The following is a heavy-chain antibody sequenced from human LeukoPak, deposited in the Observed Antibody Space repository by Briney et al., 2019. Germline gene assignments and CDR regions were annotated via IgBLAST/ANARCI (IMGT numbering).Heavy chain of an antibody. CDR2: INWNGGST. D-gene: IGHD5-12*01. J-gene: IGHJ4*02. CDR1: GFTFDDYG. CDR3: ARARYSGYDLGESHFDY. V-gene: IGHV3-20*04. Sequence: GGSLRLSCAASGFTFDDYGMSWVRQAPGKGLEWVSGINWNGGSTGYADSVKGRFTISRDNAKNSLYLQMNSLRAEDTALYYCARARYSGYDLGESHFDYWGQGTLVTVSS.